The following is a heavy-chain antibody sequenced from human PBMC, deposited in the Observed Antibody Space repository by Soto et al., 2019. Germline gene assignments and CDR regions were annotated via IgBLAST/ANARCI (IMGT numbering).Heavy chain of an antibody. D-gene: IGHD2-21*01. J-gene: IGHJ6*02. V-gene: IGHV5-10-1*01. Sequence: GESLKISCKGSGYSFTSYWISWVRQMPGKGLEWMGKIDPSDSYTNYSPSFQGHVTISADQSISTVYLQWSSLKASDTAIFYCARTRIPYGMDVWGQGTTVTVS. CDR2: IDPSDSYT. CDR1: GYSFTSYW. CDR3: ARTRIPYGMDV.